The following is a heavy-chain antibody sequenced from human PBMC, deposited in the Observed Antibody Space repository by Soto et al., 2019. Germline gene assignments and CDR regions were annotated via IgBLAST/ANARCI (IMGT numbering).Heavy chain of an antibody. J-gene: IGHJ5*02. CDR1: GYDFTTFW. CDR3: ARHRNEGWFDP. Sequence: RGESLKISCKASGYDFTTFWIVWVRQVPGKDLEWMGVIYPGDSDVTYSPSFQGQVTISADKSITTAYLHWSDLRSSDTAIYFCARHRNEGWFDPWGQGTPVTVSS. V-gene: IGHV5-51*01. CDR2: IYPGDSDV.